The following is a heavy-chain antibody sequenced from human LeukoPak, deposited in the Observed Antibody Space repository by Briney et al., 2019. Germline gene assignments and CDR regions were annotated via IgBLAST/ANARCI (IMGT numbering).Heavy chain of an antibody. J-gene: IGHJ4*02. CDR3: ASPAKYFTKGVSYAN. D-gene: IGHD2-8*01. CDR1: GGSFSGYY. V-gene: IGHV4-34*01. CDR2: INHSGST. Sequence: SETLSLTCAVYGGSFSGYYWSWIRQPPGKGLEWIGEINHSGSTNYNPSLKSRVTISVDTSKNQFSLKLSSVTAADTAAYYCASPAKYFTKGVSYANWGQGTRVTASP.